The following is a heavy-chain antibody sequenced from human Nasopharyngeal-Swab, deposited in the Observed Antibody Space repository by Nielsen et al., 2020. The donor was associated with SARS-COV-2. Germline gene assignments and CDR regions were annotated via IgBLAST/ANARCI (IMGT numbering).Heavy chain of an antibody. J-gene: IGHJ4*02. Sequence: ESLKISCTVPGASISSSINYWGWIRQSPQKGLEWIGTVSYSGTANYNPSLNSRVTITVDTSKNQFSLKLISVTAADTAVYYCSRDESGDYLGLPFDYWGQGTLVTVSS. CDR2: VSYSGTA. V-gene: IGHV4-39*07. CDR1: GASISSSINY. CDR3: SRDESGDYLGLPFDY. D-gene: IGHD4-17*01.